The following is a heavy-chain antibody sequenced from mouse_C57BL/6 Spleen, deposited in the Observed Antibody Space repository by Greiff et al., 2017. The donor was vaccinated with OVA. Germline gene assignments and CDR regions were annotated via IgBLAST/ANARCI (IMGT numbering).Heavy chain of an antibody. Sequence: VQLQQSGPELVKPGASVKIPCKASGYTFTDYNMDWVKQSHGKSLEWIGDINPNNGGTIYNQKFKGKATLTVDKSSSTAYMELRSLTSEDTAVYYCARSRAYDYDRYFDVWGTGTTVTVSS. CDR2: INPNNGGT. CDR1: GYTFTDYN. J-gene: IGHJ1*03. D-gene: IGHD2-4*01. CDR3: ARSRAYDYDRYFDV. V-gene: IGHV1-18*01.